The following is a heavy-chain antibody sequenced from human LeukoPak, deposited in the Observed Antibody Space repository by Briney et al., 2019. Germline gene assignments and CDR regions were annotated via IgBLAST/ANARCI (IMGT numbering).Heavy chain of an antibody. CDR3: ASWPVGWYGEDS. D-gene: IGHD6-19*01. Sequence: GGSLRLSCAASGYSFSSYGMQWVRQAPGKGLEWVAVIWYDGSKKYYADSVKGRFTISRDDSKNTLYLQMNSLRAEDTAVYYCASWPVGWYGEDSWGQGTLVTVSS. CDR2: IWYDGSKK. V-gene: IGHV3-33*01. J-gene: IGHJ4*02. CDR1: GYSFSSYG.